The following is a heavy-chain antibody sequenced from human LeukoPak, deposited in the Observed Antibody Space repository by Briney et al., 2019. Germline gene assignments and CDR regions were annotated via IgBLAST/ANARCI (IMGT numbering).Heavy chain of an antibody. D-gene: IGHD1-14*01. CDR1: GFTFSSSW. J-gene: IGHJ4*02. V-gene: IGHV3-7*03. CDR2: IRQDGNEK. Sequence: GGSLRLSCAASGFTFSSSWMSWVRRAPGKGLEWVANIRQDGNEKYFADSVKGRFTISRDNAKNSLFLQVNSLRAEDTAVYYCARDRTGAGLVYWGQGTLVTVSS. CDR3: ARDRTGAGLVY.